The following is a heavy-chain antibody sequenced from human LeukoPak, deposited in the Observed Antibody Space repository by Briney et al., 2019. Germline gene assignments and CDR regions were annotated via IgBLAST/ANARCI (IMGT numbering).Heavy chain of an antibody. V-gene: IGHV4-34*01. CDR3: ARGPRSSGIAVDRQWNY. CDR1: GGSFSGYY. D-gene: IGHD6-19*01. J-gene: IGHJ4*02. Sequence: PSETLSLTCAVYGGSFSGYYWSWIRQPPGKGLEWIGEINHSGSTNYNPSLKSRVTISVDTSKNQFSLKLSSVTAADTAVYYCARGPRSSGIAVDRQWNYWGQGTLVTVSS. CDR2: INHSGST.